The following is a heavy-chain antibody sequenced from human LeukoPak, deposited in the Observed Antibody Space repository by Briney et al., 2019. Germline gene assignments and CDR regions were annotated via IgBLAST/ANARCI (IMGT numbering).Heavy chain of an antibody. D-gene: IGHD2-2*01. J-gene: IGHJ4*02. CDR2: INGSGGGT. Sequence: SGGSLRLSCAASGFAFTSSAMSSVRQAPGKGLEWISAINGSGGGTYHADSVKGRFTISRDNSKNTVDLQMNSLRVEDKGVYYCVKGSAAVRPYYFDSWGQGTLVTVSS. CDR3: VKGSAAVRPYYFDS. V-gene: IGHV3-23*01. CDR1: GFAFTSSA.